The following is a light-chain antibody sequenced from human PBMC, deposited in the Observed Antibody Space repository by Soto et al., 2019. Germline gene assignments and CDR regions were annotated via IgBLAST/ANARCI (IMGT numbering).Light chain of an antibody. V-gene: IGKV1-5*01. Sequence: DIHMTQSPSSLSASVGDRVTITCRASQSIASSLAWYQQKPRKAPKRLINDVATIKSGVTPRCFGSRAGTEFTPAISSLQPDDFATYYYQHYNSYSEAFGQGTKVDIK. CDR2: DVA. CDR1: QSIASS. CDR3: QHYNSYSEA. J-gene: IGKJ1*01.